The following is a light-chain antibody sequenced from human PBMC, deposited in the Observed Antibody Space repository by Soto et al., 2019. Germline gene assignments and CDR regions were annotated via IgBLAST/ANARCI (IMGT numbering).Light chain of an antibody. J-gene: IGLJ1*01. CDR2: EVN. CDR1: SSDVGGHNY. CDR3: NSYTSRYTFV. V-gene: IGLV2-14*01. Sequence: QSALTQPASVSGSPGQSITISCTGTSSDVGGHNYVSWYQQHPGKAPKLMIYEVNNRPSEVSNRFSGSKSGNTASLTISGLQPEDEADYYCNSYTSRYTFVLGTGTKVTVL.